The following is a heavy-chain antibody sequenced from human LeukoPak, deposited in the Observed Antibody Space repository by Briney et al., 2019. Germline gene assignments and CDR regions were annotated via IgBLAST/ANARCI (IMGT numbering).Heavy chain of an antibody. CDR2: INHNGNVN. Sequence: AGGSLRLSCAASGFTFSSYWMNRARQAPGKGLEWVASINHNGNVNYYVDSVKGRFTISRDNAKNSLYLQMNSLRAEDTAVYYCARPGYSYSYYYGMDVWGQGTTVTVSS. CDR3: ARPGYSYSYYYGMDV. V-gene: IGHV3-7*03. J-gene: IGHJ6*02. D-gene: IGHD5-18*01. CDR1: GFTFSSYW.